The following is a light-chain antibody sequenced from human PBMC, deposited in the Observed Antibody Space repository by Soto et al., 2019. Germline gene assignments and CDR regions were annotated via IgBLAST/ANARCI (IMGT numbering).Light chain of an antibody. Sequence: ENVLTQSPGTLSLSPGERASRSCRASQSVSSSHLAWYQQKPGQAPRLLMYGASSRATGIPDRFSGGGSGADFTLTISRLEPEDFGVYYCQQYHNSILMFGQGTKV. CDR3: QQYHNSILM. CDR2: GAS. J-gene: IGKJ1*01. CDR1: QSVSSSH. V-gene: IGKV3-20*01.